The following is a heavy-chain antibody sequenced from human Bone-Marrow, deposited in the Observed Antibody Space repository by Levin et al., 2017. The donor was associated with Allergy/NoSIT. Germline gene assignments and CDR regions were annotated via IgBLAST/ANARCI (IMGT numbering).Heavy chain of an antibody. D-gene: IGHD2-15*01. J-gene: IGHJ4*02. CDR1: GFTFSSYA. CDR2: ISYDGSNK. V-gene: IGHV3-30-3*01. CDR3: ARGTPAAV. Sequence: GGSLRLSCAASGFTFSSYAMHWVRQAPGKGLEWVAVISYDGSNKYYADSVKGRFTISRDNSKNTLYLQMNSLRAEDTAVYYCARGTPAAVWGQGTLVTVSS.